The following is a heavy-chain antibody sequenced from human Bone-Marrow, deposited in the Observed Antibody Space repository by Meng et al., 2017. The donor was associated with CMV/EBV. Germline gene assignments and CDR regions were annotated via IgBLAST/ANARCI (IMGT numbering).Heavy chain of an antibody. V-gene: IGHV1-69*05. D-gene: IGHD4-11*01. Sequence: SVKVSCKASGGTFSSYAISWVRQAPGQGLEWMGGIIPIFGTANYAQKFQGRVTITTDESTSTAYMELSSLRSEDTAVYYCASHDYSNYYYYYGMDVWGQGTTVTFSS. CDR3: ASHDYSNYYYYYGMDV. CDR2: IIPIFGTA. CDR1: GGTFSSYA. J-gene: IGHJ6*02.